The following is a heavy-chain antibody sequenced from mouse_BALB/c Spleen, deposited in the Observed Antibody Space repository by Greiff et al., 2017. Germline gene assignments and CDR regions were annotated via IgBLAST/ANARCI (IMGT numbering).Heavy chain of an antibody. V-gene: IGHV5-6-4*01. Sequence: DVKLVESGGGLVKPGGSLKLSCAASGFTFSSYTMSWVRQTPEKRLEWVATISSGGSYTYYPDSVKGRFTISRDNAKNTLYLQMSSLKSEDTAMYYCTRDYYGNYDWYFDVWGAGTTVTVSS. D-gene: IGHD2-1*01. J-gene: IGHJ1*01. CDR2: ISSGGSYT. CDR3: TRDYYGNYDWYFDV. CDR1: GFTFSSYT.